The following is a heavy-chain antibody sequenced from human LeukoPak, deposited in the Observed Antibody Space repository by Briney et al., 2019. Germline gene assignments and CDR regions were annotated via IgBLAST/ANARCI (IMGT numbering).Heavy chain of an antibody. J-gene: IGHJ6*03. CDR1: GFTFSSYA. Sequence: PGRSLRLSCAASGFTFSSYAMHWVRQAPGKGLEWVAVISYDGSNKYYADSVKGRFTISRDNSKNTLYLQMNSLRAEDTAVYYCARDAVDIVVVPANRAINYYYYMDVWGKGTTVTVSS. V-gene: IGHV3-30*01. D-gene: IGHD2-2*03. CDR3: ARDAVDIVVVPANRAINYYYYMDV. CDR2: ISYDGSNK.